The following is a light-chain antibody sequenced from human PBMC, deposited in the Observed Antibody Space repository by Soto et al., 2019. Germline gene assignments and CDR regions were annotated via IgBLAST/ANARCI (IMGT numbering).Light chain of an antibody. CDR3: QQSYSTPWT. J-gene: IGKJ1*01. V-gene: IGKV1-39*01. CDR1: DNIGSN. CDR2: AAS. Sequence: DIQMTQSPASLSASVGDRVTINCRASDNIGSNLNWYQQKPGKAPKLLIYAASSLQSGVPSRFSGSGSGTDFTLTISSLQPEDFATYYCQQSYSTPWTFGQGTKVEFK.